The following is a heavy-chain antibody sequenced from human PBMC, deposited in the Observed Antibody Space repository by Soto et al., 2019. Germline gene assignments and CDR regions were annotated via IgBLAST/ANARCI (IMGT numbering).Heavy chain of an antibody. D-gene: IGHD6-19*01. CDR2: IIPIFGTA. Sequence: QAQLVQSGAEVKKPGSSVKVSCKASGGTFSSYAISWVRQAPGQGLEWMGGIIPIFGTANYAQRFQGRVTITADESTSTAYMELSSLRSEDTAVYYCARDGGYNSGQAANHWGQGTLVTVSS. V-gene: IGHV1-69*01. J-gene: IGHJ5*02. CDR1: GGTFSSYA. CDR3: ARDGGYNSGQAANH.